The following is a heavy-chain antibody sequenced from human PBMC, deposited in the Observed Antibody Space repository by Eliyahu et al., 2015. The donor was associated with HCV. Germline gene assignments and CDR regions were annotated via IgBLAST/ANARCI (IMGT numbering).Heavy chain of an antibody. D-gene: IGHD2-2*01. CDR3: AKDGSVVPAAQRVVYYYYGMDV. CDR2: IRYDGSNK. V-gene: IGHV3-30*02. Sequence: GLEWVAFIRYDGSNKYYADSVKGRFTISRDNSKNTLYLQMNSLRAEDTAVYYCAKDGSVVPAAQRVVYYYYGMDVWGQGTTVTVSS. J-gene: IGHJ6*02.